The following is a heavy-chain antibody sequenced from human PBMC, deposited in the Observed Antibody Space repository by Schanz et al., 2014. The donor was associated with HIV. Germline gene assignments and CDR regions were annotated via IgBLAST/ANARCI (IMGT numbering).Heavy chain of an antibody. CDR2: ISESGGRT. V-gene: IGHV3-23*01. CDR3: AKDRNQYDSRYIGKGNYYYYYGMDV. J-gene: IGHJ6*02. Sequence: EVQLLDSGGGLEQPGGSLRLSCAASGFNFNNYAMTWVRQAPGKGLEWVSSISESGGRTYYADSVNGRFTISRDNSKNTVYLQAKSLRPEDTAVYYCAKDRNQYDSRYIGKGNYYYYYGMDVWGQGTTVTVSS. D-gene: IGHD3-22*01. CDR1: GFNFNNYA.